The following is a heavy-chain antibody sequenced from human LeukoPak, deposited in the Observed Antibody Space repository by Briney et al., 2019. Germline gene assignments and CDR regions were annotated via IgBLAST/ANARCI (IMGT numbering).Heavy chain of an antibody. CDR2: INPNTGDT. J-gene: IGHJ4*02. CDR3: SRYYRYFDY. V-gene: IGHV1-2*02. CDR1: GYTLTGYY. Sequence: ASVKVSCKASGYTLTGYYVHWVRQAPGQGLEWMGWINPNTGDTNYAQKFQGRVTMTRDTSINTAYMDLSGLRSDDTAVYYCSRYYRYFDYWSQGTLVTVSS. D-gene: IGHD3-10*01.